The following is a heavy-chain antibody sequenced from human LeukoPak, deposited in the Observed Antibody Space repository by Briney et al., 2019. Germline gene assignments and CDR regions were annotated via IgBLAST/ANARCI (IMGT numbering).Heavy chain of an antibody. CDR2: IYPGDSDT. Sequence: GESLKISCKGSGYSFPAYWIGWVRQMPGKGVEWMGIIYPGDSDTRYSPSFQGQVTISADKSISTAYLQWSSLKASDTAMYYCARSTGLDAFHIWGQGTMVTVSS. CDR1: GYSFPAYW. D-gene: IGHD2-2*01. V-gene: IGHV5-51*01. J-gene: IGHJ3*02. CDR3: ARSTGLDAFHI.